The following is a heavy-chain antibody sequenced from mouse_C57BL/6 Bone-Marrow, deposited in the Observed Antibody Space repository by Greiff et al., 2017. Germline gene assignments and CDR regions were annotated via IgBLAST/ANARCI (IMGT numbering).Heavy chain of an antibody. V-gene: IGHV1-55*01. CDR3: AREKENYDGWFAY. J-gene: IGHJ3*01. D-gene: IGHD2-4*01. CDR1: GYTFTSYW. CDR2: IYPGSGST. Sequence: VKLQQPGAELVKPGASVKMSCKASGYTFTSYWITWVKQRPGQGLEWIGDIYPGSGSTNYNEKFKSKATLTVDTSSSTAYMQLSSLTSEDSAVYYCAREKENYDGWFAYWGQGTLVTVSA.